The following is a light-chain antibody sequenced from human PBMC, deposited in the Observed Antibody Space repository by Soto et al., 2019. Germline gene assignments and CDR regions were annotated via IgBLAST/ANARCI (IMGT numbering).Light chain of an antibody. J-gene: IGLJ2*01. CDR1: SSDVGGYNY. CDR2: DVS. V-gene: IGLV2-14*01. CDR3: SSYTSSSSHGVV. Sequence: QSALTQPASVSGSPGQSLTIYCTGTSSDVGGYNYVSWYQQHPGKAPKLMIYDVSNRPSGVSNRFSGSKSGNTASLTISGLQAEDEADYYCSSYTSSSSHGVVFGGGTKVTVL.